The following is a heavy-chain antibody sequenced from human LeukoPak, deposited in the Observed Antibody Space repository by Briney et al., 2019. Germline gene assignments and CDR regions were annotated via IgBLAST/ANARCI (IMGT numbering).Heavy chain of an antibody. CDR3: ARIVVVPAAMPLPDY. CDR1: GYTFTTYG. Sequence: PAASVKVSCKASGYTFTTYGINWVRQAPGQGLEWMGWISAYKGNTNYAQKLQGRVTMTTDTSTSTAYMELRSLRSDDTAVYYCARIVVVPAAMPLPDYWGQGTLVTVSS. D-gene: IGHD2-2*01. V-gene: IGHV1-18*01. J-gene: IGHJ4*02. CDR2: ISAYKGNT.